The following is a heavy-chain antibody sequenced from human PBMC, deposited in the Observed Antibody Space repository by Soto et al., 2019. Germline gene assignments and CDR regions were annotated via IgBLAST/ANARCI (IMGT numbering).Heavy chain of an antibody. D-gene: IGHD1-1*01. CDR3: AKDKGVFNWATSYFDY. J-gene: IGHJ4*02. Sequence: GGSLRLSFAAYGFTFSNYAMHWVRQAPGKGLEWVALTSYDGNNEYYTDSVKGRFTISRDNSKNTLFLQMNSPRPEDTAVYYCAKDKGVFNWATSYFDYWGQGALVTVSS. CDR1: GFTFSNYA. CDR2: TSYDGNNE. V-gene: IGHV3-30*18.